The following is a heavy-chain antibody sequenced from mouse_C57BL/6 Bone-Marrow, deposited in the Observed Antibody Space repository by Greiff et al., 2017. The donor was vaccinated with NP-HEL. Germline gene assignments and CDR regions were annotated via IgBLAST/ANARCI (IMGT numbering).Heavy chain of an antibody. Sequence: EVKLVESGAELVRPGASVKLSCTASGFNIKDDYMHWMKQRPEQGLEWIGWIYPENGDTEYASKFQGKATITADTSSNTAYLQLSSLTSEDTAVYYCTTAHRWGQGTLVTVSA. CDR3: TTAHR. CDR2: IYPENGDT. J-gene: IGHJ3*02. CDR1: GFNIKDDY. V-gene: IGHV14-4*01.